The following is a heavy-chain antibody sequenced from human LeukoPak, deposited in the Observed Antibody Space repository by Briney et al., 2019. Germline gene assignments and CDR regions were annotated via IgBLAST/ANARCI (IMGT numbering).Heavy chain of an antibody. D-gene: IGHD3-22*01. V-gene: IGHV3-23*01. CDR2: ISGSGGST. CDR3: AIALNYYDSSGYPFY. J-gene: IGHJ4*02. Sequence: PGGSLRLSCAASGFTFSSYAMSWVRQAPGKGLEWVSAISGSGGSTYYADSVKGRFTISRDNSKNTLYLQMNSLRAEDTAVYYCAIALNYYDSSGYPFYWGQGTLVTVSS. CDR1: GFTFSSYA.